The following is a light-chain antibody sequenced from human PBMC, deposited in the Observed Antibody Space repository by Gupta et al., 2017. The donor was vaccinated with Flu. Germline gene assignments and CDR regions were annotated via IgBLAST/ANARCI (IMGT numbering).Light chain of an antibody. J-gene: IGLJ2*01. Sequence: PGKTASVTCSGDKLGDKYASWYQQKPGQSPVLVIYEDRKRPSGIPDRFSGSNSGNTATLTISGTQAMDEADYYCQAWDSNTLVVFGGGTKLTVL. CDR1: KLGDKY. V-gene: IGLV3-1*01. CDR2: EDR. CDR3: QAWDSNTLVV.